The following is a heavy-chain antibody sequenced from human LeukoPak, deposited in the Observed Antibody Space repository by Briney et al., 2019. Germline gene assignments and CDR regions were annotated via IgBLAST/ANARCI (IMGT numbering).Heavy chain of an antibody. CDR3: ARQEYCSGGSCYTWFDP. CDR1: GYSFTNYW. D-gene: IGHD2-15*01. V-gene: IGHV5-51*01. J-gene: IGHJ5*02. Sequence: GESLKISCKGSGYSFTNYWIAWVRQMPGKGLEWMGIIYPADSDIRYSPSFQGQVTISADKSISTVYLQWSSLKASDTAMYYCARQEYCSGGSCYTWFDPWGQGTLVTASS. CDR2: IYPADSDI.